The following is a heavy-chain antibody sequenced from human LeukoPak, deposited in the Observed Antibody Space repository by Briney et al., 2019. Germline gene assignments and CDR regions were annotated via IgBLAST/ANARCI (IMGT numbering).Heavy chain of an antibody. D-gene: IGHD7-27*01. CDR1: GYTFTGYY. Sequence: ASVKVSCKASGYTFTGYYIHWVRQAPGQGLEWMGWINPNTGDTNYAQRFQGWVTLARDTSINTAYMELTGLKSADTAVYFCARDLTRDAFDFWGQGTMVTVSS. V-gene: IGHV1-2*04. CDR2: INPNTGDT. CDR3: ARDLTRDAFDF. J-gene: IGHJ3*01.